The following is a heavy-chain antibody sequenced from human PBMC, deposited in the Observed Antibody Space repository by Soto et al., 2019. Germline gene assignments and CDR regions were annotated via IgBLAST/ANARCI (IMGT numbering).Heavy chain of an antibody. V-gene: IGHV3-7*01. D-gene: IGHD4-4*01. J-gene: IGHJ4*02. CDR1: GFSISNGW. CDR2: IKKDGSNK. Sequence: AGSLSLSCPVSGFSISNGWLGWSREAQGKGLEWVANIKKDGSNKYYAGSVKGRFTISRDNAENALYLQMNSLRAEDTAVYYCARLFFAAPSNCLDYWGQGTLVTVSS. CDR3: ARLFFAAPSNCLDY.